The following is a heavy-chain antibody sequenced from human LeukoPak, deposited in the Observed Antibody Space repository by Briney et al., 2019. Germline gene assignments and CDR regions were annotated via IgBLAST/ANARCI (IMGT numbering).Heavy chain of an antibody. Sequence: PGGSLRLSCAASGFTFTSYAMSWVRQAPGKGLEWVSAISSRGGSTYYADSVKGRFTISRDNSKNTLYLQMNSLRAEDTAVYYYAKLDQWLPFKIFAYWGQGTVVTVSS. V-gene: IGHV3-23*01. CDR1: GFTFTSYA. D-gene: IGHD6-19*01. CDR2: ISSRGGST. J-gene: IGHJ4*02. CDR3: AKLDQWLPFKIFAY.